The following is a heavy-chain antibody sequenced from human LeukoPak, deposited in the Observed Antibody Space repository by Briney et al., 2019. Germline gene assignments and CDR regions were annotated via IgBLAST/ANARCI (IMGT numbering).Heavy chain of an antibody. V-gene: IGHV3-48*02. CDR1: GFTFSSYS. CDR2: ISSSNSTI. Sequence: GGSLRLSCAASGFTFSSYSMNWVRQAPGKGLEWVSYISSSNSTIYYADSVKGRFTISRDNAKNSLYLQMNSLRDEDTAVYYCASGRYCGGDCYHYYYGMDVWGQGTTVTVSS. D-gene: IGHD2-21*02. J-gene: IGHJ6*02. CDR3: ASGRYCGGDCYHYYYGMDV.